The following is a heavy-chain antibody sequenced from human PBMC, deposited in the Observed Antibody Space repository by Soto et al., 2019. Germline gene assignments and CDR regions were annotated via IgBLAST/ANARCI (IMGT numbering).Heavy chain of an antibody. CDR3: ARIGVGAYDSSGYYPYYYYYGMDV. D-gene: IGHD3-22*01. CDR2: ISSSSSYI. Sequence: GGSLRLSCAASGFTFSSYSMNWVRQAPGKGLEWVSSISSSSSYIYYADSVKGRFTISRDNAKNSLYLQMNSLRAEDTAVYYCARIGVGAYDSSGYYPYYYYYGMDVWGQGTTVTVSS. V-gene: IGHV3-21*01. CDR1: GFTFSSYS. J-gene: IGHJ6*02.